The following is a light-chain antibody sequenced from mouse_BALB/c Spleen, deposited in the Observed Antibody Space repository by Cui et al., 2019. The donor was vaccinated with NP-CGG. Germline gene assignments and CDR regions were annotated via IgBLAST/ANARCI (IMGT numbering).Light chain of an antibody. CDR3: ALWYSNHWV. CDR1: TGAVTTSNY. J-gene: IGLJ1*01. V-gene: IGLV1*01. Sequence: HAVVTQASAPTTSPGETVTLTCRSSTGAVTTSNYANWVQEKPDHLFSGLIGGTKNRVPGVPARFSGSLIGDKAALTITGAQTEDEAIYFCALWYSNHWVFGGGTKLTVL. CDR2: GTK.